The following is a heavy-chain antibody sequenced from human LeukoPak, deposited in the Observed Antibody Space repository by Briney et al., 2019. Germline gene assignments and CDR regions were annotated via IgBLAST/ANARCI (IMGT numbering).Heavy chain of an antibody. D-gene: IGHD5-18*01. V-gene: IGHV3-7*01. CDR3: ARVVDTAMVLDY. J-gene: IGHJ4*02. CDR2: IKQDGSEK. Sequence: PGGSLRLSCAASGFTFSSYWMSWVRQAPGKGLEWVANIKQDGSEKYYVVSVEGRFTISRDNAKNSLYLQMNSLRAEDTAVYYCARVVDTAMVLDYWGQGTLVTVSS. CDR1: GFTFSSYW.